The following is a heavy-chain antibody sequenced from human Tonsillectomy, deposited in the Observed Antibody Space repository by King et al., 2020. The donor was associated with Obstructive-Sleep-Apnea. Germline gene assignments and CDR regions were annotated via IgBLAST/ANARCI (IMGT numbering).Heavy chain of an antibody. CDR1: GGSISSYY. CDR3: ARRTPYGGYVWAFDI. V-gene: IGHV4-59*08. Sequence: VQLQESGPGLVKASETLSLTCTVSGGSISSYYWSWIRQPPGKGLEWIGYIYYSGSTNYNPSVKSRVTISVDTSKNQFSLKLSSVTAADTAVYYCARRTPYGGYVWAFDIWGQGTMVTVSS. J-gene: IGHJ3*02. D-gene: IGHD5-12*01. CDR2: IYYSGST.